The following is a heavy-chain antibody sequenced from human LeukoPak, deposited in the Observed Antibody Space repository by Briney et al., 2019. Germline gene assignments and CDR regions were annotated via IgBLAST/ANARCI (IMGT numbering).Heavy chain of an antibody. CDR1: SGSFSGYY. CDR3: ARGPYGDYRYYYYYMDV. J-gene: IGHJ6*03. V-gene: IGHV4-34*01. CDR2: INHSGST. D-gene: IGHD4-17*01. Sequence: PSETLSLTCAVYSGSFSGYYWSWIRQPPGKGLEWIGEINHSGSTNYNPSLKSRVTISVDKSKNQFSLKLSSVTAADTAVYYCARGPYGDYRYYYYYMDVWGKGTTVTVSS.